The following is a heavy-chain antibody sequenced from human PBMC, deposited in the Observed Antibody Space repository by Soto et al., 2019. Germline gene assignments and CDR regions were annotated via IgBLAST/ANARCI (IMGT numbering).Heavy chain of an antibody. CDR1: GFTFSSYA. CDR3: ARRGSWSYYEY. D-gene: IGHD3-3*01. Sequence: EVQLLESGGGLVQPGGSLRLSCAASGFTFSSYAMRLVRQAPGKGLEWVSAISGSGGSTYYAAYVKGRFTISRDNPKNTPYLQMNSLRAEDTAVYYWARRGSWSYYEYSGQGTLVIVSS. V-gene: IGHV3-23*01. J-gene: IGHJ4*02. CDR2: ISGSGGST.